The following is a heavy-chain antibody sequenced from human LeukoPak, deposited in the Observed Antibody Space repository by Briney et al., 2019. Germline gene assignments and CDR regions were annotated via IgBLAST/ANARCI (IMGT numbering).Heavy chain of an antibody. CDR1: GYFIIIGYQ. CDR3: ARDPRWLTPDCTSTSCYENYFDP. J-gene: IGHJ5*02. CDR2: ITQSSSA. Sequence: SETLSPTCGVSGYFIIIGYQWAWIRQSQGKGLEWIATITQSSSANHNPSLKSRVTISVETSKNQFSLNMYSVTAADTAVYYCARDPRWLTPDCTSTSCYENYFDPWGQGTLVTASS. V-gene: IGHV4-38-2*02. D-gene: IGHD2-2*01.